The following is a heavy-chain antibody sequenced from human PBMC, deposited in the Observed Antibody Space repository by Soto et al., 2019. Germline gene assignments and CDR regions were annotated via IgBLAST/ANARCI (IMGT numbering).Heavy chain of an antibody. V-gene: IGHV1-69*13. CDR2: IIPIFGTA. J-gene: IGHJ4*02. CDR3: ARGSPHLYGDALGYFDY. CDR1: GGTFSSYA. D-gene: IGHD4-17*01. Sequence: SVKVSCKASGGTFSSYAISWVRQAPGQGLEWMGGIIPIFGTANYAQKFQGRVTITADESTSTAYMELSSLRSEDTAVYYCARGSPHLYGDALGYFDYWGQGTLVTVS.